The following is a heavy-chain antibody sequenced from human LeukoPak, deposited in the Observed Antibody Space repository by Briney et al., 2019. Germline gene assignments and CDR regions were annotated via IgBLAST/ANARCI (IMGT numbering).Heavy chain of an antibody. CDR2: ISAYNGNT. J-gene: IGHJ4*02. D-gene: IGHD3-3*01. Sequence: ASVKVSCKASGYTFTSYGISWVRQAPGQGLEWMGWISAYNGNTNYAQKLQGRVTMTTDTSTSTAYMELRSLRSDDTAVYYCARVKNYDFWSGYSDSALFDYWGQGTLVTVSS. CDR3: ARVKNYDFWSGYSDSALFDY. V-gene: IGHV1-18*01. CDR1: GYTFTSYG.